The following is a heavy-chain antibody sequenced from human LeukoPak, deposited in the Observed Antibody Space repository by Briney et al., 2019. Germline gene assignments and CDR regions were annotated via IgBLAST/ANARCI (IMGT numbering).Heavy chain of an antibody. Sequence: GGSLRLSCAASGVTFSSYVIHWVRQPPGKGLEWVATISYDGSDKYYADSVKGRFTISRDNSKNTLYLQVNSLRAEDTAVYYSAKGGGGTTVTYFDYWGRGSLVTVSS. CDR1: GVTFSSYV. CDR2: ISYDGSDK. V-gene: IGHV3-30*18. CDR3: AKGGGGTTVTYFDY. D-gene: IGHD4-17*01. J-gene: IGHJ4*02.